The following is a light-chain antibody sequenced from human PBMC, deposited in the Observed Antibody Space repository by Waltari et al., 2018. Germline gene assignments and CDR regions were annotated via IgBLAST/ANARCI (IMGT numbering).Light chain of an antibody. V-gene: IGKV3-15*01. J-gene: IGKJ1*01. CDR1: QSVRSN. Sequence: EVVMTQSPATLSVSPGEGATVSCRASQSVRSNVAWYQQTPGQAPRLLIYGASTRAPGSPDRFSGSGSGTEFIRTISSLQSEDFAVYYCQQYNNWPPWTFGQGTKVEIK. CDR2: GAS. CDR3: QQYNNWPPWT.